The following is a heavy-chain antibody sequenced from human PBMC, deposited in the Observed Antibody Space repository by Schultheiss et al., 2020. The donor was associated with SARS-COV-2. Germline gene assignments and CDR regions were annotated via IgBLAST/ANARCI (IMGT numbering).Heavy chain of an antibody. CDR1: GFTFSSYS. CDR3: ARGKQQLDLDY. Sequence: GGSLRLSCAASGFTFSSYSMNWVRQAPGKGLEWVSSISSSSSYIYYADSVKGRFTISRDNAKNSLYLQIYSLRAEDTAVYYCARGKQQLDLDYWGQGTLVTVSS. CDR2: ISSSSSYI. D-gene: IGHD6-13*01. J-gene: IGHJ4*02. V-gene: IGHV3-21*01.